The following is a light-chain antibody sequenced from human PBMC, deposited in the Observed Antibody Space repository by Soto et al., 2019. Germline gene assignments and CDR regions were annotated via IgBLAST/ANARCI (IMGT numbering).Light chain of an antibody. CDR1: QSVSGN. CDR3: QQYNNWPFWA. CDR2: GAS. Sequence: EIVMTQSPATLSVSPVDRATLSFRASQSVSGNLAWYQQKPGQAPRLLIYGASTRATGIPARFSGSGSGTEFTLTISSLQSEDFAVYYCQQYNNWPFWAFGQGTKVDI. V-gene: IGKV3-15*01. J-gene: IGKJ1*01.